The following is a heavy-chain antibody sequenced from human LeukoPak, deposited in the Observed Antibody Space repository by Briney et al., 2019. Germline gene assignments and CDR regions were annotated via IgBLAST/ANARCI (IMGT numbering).Heavy chain of an antibody. V-gene: IGHV4-59*08. CDR1: GGSISSYY. J-gene: IGHJ4*02. CDR2: IYYSGST. D-gene: IGHD5-12*01. Sequence: PSETLSLTCTVSGGSISSYYWSWIRQPPGKGLEWIGYIYYSGSTNYNPSLKSRVTISVDTSKNQFSLKLSSVTAADTAVYYCARWGYSGYVAVLDYWGQGTLLTVSS. CDR3: ARWGYSGYVAVLDY.